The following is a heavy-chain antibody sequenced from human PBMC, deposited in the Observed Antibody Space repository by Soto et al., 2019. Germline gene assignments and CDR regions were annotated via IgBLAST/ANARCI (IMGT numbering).Heavy chain of an antibody. CDR2: ISSNSAYI. V-gene: IGHV3-21*01. CDR1: GFTFRSFT. CDR3: TRDASRDSSARGWFDP. Sequence: LRLSCAASGFTFRSFTMSWVRQAPGKGLEWVSTISSNSAYIYYTDALRGRFTISRDNAKNSLHLQMNSLRAEDTAVYYCTRDASRDSSARGWFDPWGPGTLVTVSS. J-gene: IGHJ5*02. D-gene: IGHD6-13*01.